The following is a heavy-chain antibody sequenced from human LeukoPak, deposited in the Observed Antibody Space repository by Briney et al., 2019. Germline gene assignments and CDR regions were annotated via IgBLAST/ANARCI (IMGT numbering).Heavy chain of an antibody. V-gene: IGHV3-15*01. J-gene: IGHJ4*02. CDR2: IKSKTDGGTT. D-gene: IGHD3-10*01. Sequence: GGSLRLSCAASGFTFSNAWMIWVRQAPGKGLEWVGRIKSKTDGGTTDYAAPVKGRFTISRDDSKNTLYLQMNSLKTEDTAVYYCTTDSLNLWVWFGERSYYFDYWGQGTLVTVSS. CDR1: GFTFSNAW. CDR3: TTDSLNLWVWFGERSYYFDY.